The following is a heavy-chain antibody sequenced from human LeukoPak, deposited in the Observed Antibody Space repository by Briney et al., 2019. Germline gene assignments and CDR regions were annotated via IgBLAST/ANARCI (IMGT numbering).Heavy chain of an antibody. CDR2: ISGSGGST. Sequence: GGSLRLSCAASGFTFSSYAMSWVRQAPGKGLEWVSAISGSGGSTYYADSVQGRFTISRDNSKYTLYLQMNSLRAEDTAVYYCAKDSSGWYGKGIDYWGQGTLVTVSS. CDR3: AKDSSGWYGKGIDY. CDR1: GFTFSSYA. J-gene: IGHJ4*02. V-gene: IGHV3-23*01. D-gene: IGHD6-19*01.